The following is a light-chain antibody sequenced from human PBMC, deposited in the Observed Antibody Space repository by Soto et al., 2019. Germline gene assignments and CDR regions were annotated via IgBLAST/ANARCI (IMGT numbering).Light chain of an antibody. Sequence: QSVLTQPASVSGSPGQSITISCTGTSSDVGGYNYVSWYQQHPGKAPKLMIYDVSNRPSGISNRFSGSKSGNTASLTISGLQVEDEAYYYCSSYTSSSTYVFGTGTKLTVL. V-gene: IGLV2-14*03. CDR2: DVS. CDR3: SSYTSSSTYV. CDR1: SSDVGGYNY. J-gene: IGLJ1*01.